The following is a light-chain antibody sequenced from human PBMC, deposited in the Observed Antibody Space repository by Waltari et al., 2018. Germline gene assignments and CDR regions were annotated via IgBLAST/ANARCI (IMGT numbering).Light chain of an antibody. CDR1: QSINTF. CDR3: QHYVRLPAT. CDR2: ATS. J-gene: IGKJ1*01. V-gene: IGKV3-20*01. Sequence: IVLTQSPGTLSLSPGERATLSCRGSQSINTFLAWYQQRPGQAPRLLIYATSSRATGIPDRFSGSGSGTDFSLTISRLEPEDFAVYFCQHYVRLPATFGQGTKVEIK.